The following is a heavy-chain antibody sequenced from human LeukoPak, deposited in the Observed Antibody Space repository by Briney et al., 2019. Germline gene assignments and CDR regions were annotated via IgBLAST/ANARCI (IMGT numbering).Heavy chain of an antibody. CDR2: ISISSSYI. CDR1: GSTSSSYS. J-gene: IGHJ6*01. CDR3: ARDRGDQFVTPMDV. D-gene: IGHD2-21*02. Sequence: GGSLRLSCAPSGSTSSSYSMNCVRHAPEKGREWVSSISISSSYIYYADSVKGRFTIYRDNAKSSVYLEMNSLRAEDTAAYYGARDRGDQFVTPMDVWGQGTTVTVSS. V-gene: IGHV3-21*01.